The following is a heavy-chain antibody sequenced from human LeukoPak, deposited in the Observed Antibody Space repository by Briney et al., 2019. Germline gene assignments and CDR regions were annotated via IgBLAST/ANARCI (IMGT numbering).Heavy chain of an antibody. CDR2: IFYRGYT. Sequence: GSLRLSCAASGFTFSSYEMTWIRQPPGKGPEWIGSIFYRGYTYYNPSLKSRVTISVDTSKNQFSLRLNSVTAADTAVYYCARQPYYDSSGSYFDYWGQGTLVTVSS. J-gene: IGHJ4*02. CDR1: GFTFSSYE. V-gene: IGHV4-39*01. CDR3: ARQPYYDSSGSYFDY. D-gene: IGHD3-22*01.